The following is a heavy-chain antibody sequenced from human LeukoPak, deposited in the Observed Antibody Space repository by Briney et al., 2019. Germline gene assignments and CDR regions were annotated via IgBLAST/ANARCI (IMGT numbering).Heavy chain of an antibody. Sequence: SQTLSLTCTVSGGSISSGSYYWSWIRQPAGKGLEWIGRIYTSGSTNYNPSLKSRVTISVDTSKNQFSLKLSSVTAADTAVYYCAREGGTFDYWAQGALVTVSS. D-gene: IGHD2-15*01. CDR3: AREGGTFDY. J-gene: IGHJ4*02. V-gene: IGHV4-61*02. CDR1: GGSISSGSYY. CDR2: IYTSGST.